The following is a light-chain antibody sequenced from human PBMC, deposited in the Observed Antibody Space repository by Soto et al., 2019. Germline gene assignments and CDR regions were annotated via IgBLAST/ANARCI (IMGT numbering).Light chain of an antibody. CDR2: DAS. Sequence: DIQMTQSPSTLSASVGDRVTITCRASQSISSCLAWYHQKPGQAPKLLIYDASSLESGVPSRFSGSGSGTEFTLTISRLQPDDFATYYCQQYDSYSYTFGQGTKLEIK. V-gene: IGKV1-5*01. CDR1: QSISSC. J-gene: IGKJ2*01. CDR3: QQYDSYSYT.